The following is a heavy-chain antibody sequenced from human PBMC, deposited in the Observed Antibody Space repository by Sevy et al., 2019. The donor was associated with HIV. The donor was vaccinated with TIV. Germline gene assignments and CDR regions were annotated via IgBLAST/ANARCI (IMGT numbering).Heavy chain of an antibody. Sequence: GGSLRLSCAASGFSFSIYSMNWVRQAPGKGLEWLSSITNSGATKYYGESVKGRFTISRDNAKNSLYLQMDSLRDEDTAVYYCARDTTVTRIFNYWGQGTLVTVSS. CDR3: ARDTTVTRIFNY. CDR2: ITNSGATK. D-gene: IGHD3-3*02. J-gene: IGHJ4*02. V-gene: IGHV3-48*02. CDR1: GFSFSIYS.